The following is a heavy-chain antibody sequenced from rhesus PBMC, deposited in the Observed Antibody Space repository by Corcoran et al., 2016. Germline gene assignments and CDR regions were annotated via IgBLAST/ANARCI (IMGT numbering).Heavy chain of an antibody. CDR2: INPSNGKT. V-gene: IGHV1-200*01. CDR1: GYTFTSYY. CDR3: ATKISSGWSDNSLDV. Sequence: QVQLVQSGAEVKKPGTSVKLSCKASGYTFTSYYINWVRQDHGQVLEWMGRINPSNGKTGYAQKFQGRVTMTRDTSTSTAYMELNSLRSEDTAVYYCATKISSGWSDNSLDVWGRGVLVTVSS. D-gene: IGHD6S26*01. J-gene: IGHJ5-2*02.